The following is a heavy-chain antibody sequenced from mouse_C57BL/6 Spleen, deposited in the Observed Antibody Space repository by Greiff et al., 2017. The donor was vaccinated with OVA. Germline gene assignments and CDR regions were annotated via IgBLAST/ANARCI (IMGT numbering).Heavy chain of an antibody. CDR3: TRTGGTRDY. CDR2: IDPETGGT. J-gene: IGHJ2*01. V-gene: IGHV1-15*01. CDR1: GYTFTDYE. Sequence: QVQLKQSGAELVRPGASVTLSCKASGYTFTDYEMHWVKQTPVHGLEWIGAIDPETGGTAYNQKFKGKAILTADKSSSTAYMELRSLTSEDSAVYYCTRTGGTRDYWGQGTTLTVSS. D-gene: IGHD4-1*01.